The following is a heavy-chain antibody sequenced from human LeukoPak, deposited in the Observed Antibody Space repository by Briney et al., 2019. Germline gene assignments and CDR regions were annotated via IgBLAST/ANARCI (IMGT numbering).Heavy chain of an antibody. Sequence: GGSLRLSCAASGFTVSSNYMGWVRQAPGKGLEWVTVIYSGGSTYYADSVKGRFTISRDNSKNTLYLQMNSLRAEDTAVYYCARDPSKHSSSSPRDYWGQGTQVTVSS. CDR2: IYSGGST. CDR1: GFTVSSNY. CDR3: ARDPSKHSSSSPRDY. J-gene: IGHJ4*02. V-gene: IGHV3-66*02. D-gene: IGHD6-6*01.